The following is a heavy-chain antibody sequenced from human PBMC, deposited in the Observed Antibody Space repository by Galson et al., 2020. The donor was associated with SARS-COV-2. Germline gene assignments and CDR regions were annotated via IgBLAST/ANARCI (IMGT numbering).Heavy chain of an antibody. Sequence: GESLKISRAASGFAVSDTYMSWISQAPGKGLEWVALLYAGGSASYTGSVKGRFTISRDNSKNSLYLDMNNLRLEDTAVYYCARDPYSGGWTNYYYFGMDVWGQGTTVTVSS. CDR2: LYAGGSA. J-gene: IGHJ6*02. CDR1: GFAVSDTY. D-gene: IGHD6-19*01. CDR3: ARDPYSGGWTNYYYFGMDV. V-gene: IGHV3-53*01.